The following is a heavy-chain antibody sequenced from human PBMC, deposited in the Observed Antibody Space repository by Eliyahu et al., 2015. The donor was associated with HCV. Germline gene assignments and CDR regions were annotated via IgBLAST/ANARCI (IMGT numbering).Heavy chain of an antibody. Sequence: QVQLVESGGGLVKPGGSLRLSCAASGFTFSDYYMXXIRQAPGKGLEWVSYISSSGSTIYYADSVKGRFTISRDNAKNSLYLQMNSLRAEDTAVYYCAREGGGAGYSSGWYAYYYYMDVWGKGTTVTVSS. D-gene: IGHD6-19*01. V-gene: IGHV3-11*01. CDR2: ISSSGSTI. CDR1: GFTFSDYY. J-gene: IGHJ6*03. CDR3: AREGGGAGYSSGWYAYYYYMDV.